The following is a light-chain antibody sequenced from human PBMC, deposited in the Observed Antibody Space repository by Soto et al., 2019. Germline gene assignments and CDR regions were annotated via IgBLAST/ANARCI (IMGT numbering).Light chain of an antibody. CDR2: YDS. CDR1: NIGTKS. Sequence: SYELTQPPSVSVAPGKTARISCERNNIGTKSVPWYQQKPGQAPVLVIYYDSARPSGIPERFSGSNAGNTATLTISTVEAGDEADYYCQVWDRSRDHRVVFGGGTKLTVL. J-gene: IGLJ2*01. V-gene: IGLV3-21*04. CDR3: QVWDRSRDHRVV.